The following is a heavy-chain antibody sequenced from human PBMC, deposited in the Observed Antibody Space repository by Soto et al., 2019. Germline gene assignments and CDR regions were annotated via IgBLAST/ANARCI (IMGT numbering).Heavy chain of an antibody. CDR2: ISAYDVNT. CDR3: ARDDYGFDY. CDR1: GYTFASYA. J-gene: IGHJ4*02. D-gene: IGHD4-17*01. V-gene: IGHV1-18*01. Sequence: QVQLVQSGGEVKKPGASVKVSCKASGYTFASYAINWVRQAPGQGREWMGWISAYDVNTNYAQKFQARLTMTTDTSTTTAYTDLRSMGSDDTALYDCARDDYGFDYWGQGTLLTVSS.